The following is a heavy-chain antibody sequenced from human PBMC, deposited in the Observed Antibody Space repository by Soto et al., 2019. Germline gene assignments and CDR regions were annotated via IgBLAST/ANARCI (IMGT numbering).Heavy chain of an antibody. V-gene: IGHV3-74*01. CDR2: INSDGSST. Sequence: GGSLRLSCAAPGFTFSSYWMHWVRQAPGKGLVWVSRINSDGSSTSYADSVKGRFTISRDNAKNTLYLQMNSLRAEDTAVYYCARGSSSCYPEADFVPWGQGTLDNVST. CDR3: ARGSSSCYPEADFVP. J-gene: IGHJ5*01. D-gene: IGHD6-13*01. CDR1: GFTFSSYW.